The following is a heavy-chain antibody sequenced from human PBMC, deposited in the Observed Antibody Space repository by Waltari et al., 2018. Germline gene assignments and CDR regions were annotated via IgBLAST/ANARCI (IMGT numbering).Heavy chain of an antibody. CDR2: IYYSGST. CDR3: ARDGYDFICDY. D-gene: IGHD5-12*01. Sequence: QVQLQESGPGLVKPSETLSLTCTVSGGSISSYYWSWIRQPPGKGLEWIGYIYYSGSTNYNPSLRSRVTISVDTSKNQFALKLSSVTAADTAVYYCARDGYDFICDYWGQGTLVTVSS. CDR1: GGSISSYY. J-gene: IGHJ4*02. V-gene: IGHV4-59*01.